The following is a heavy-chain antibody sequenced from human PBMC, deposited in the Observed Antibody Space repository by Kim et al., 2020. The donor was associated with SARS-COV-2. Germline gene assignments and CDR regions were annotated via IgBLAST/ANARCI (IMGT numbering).Heavy chain of an antibody. Sequence: DSVKGRFTISRDNAKNSLYLQMNSLRAEDTAVYYCARASGQWLGVGYFDYWGQGTLVTVSS. D-gene: IGHD6-19*01. V-gene: IGHV3-11*04. J-gene: IGHJ4*02. CDR3: ARASGQWLGVGYFDY.